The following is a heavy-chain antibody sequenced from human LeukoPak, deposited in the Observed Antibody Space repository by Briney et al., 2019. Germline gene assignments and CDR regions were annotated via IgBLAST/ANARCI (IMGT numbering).Heavy chain of an antibody. D-gene: IGHD1-26*01. J-gene: IGHJ4*02. CDR3: ARDREGVGACDY. CDR1: GYTFTSYG. CDR2: ISAYNGNT. Sequence: ASVKVSCKASGYTFTSYGISWVRQAPGQGLEWMGWISAYNGNTNYAQKLQGRVTMTTDTSTGTAYMELRSLRSDDTAVYYCARDREGVGACDYWGQGTLVTVSS. V-gene: IGHV1-18*01.